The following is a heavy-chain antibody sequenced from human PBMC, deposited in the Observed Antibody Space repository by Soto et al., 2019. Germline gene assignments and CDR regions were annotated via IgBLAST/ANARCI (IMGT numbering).Heavy chain of an antibody. CDR2: FKQDGTDK. CDR3: ARDDFYDSSVNDAFDI. J-gene: IGHJ3*02. CDR1: GFMFDNYW. Sequence: EVQLVQSGGGLVQPGGSLRLSCAASGFMFDNYWMSWVRQAPGKGLEWVANFKQDGTDKFYVDSVKGRFTISRDNAKNSLYLQMNSLRAEDTAVYYCARDDFYDSSVNDAFDIWGQGAMVTVSS. V-gene: IGHV3-7*05. D-gene: IGHD3-22*01.